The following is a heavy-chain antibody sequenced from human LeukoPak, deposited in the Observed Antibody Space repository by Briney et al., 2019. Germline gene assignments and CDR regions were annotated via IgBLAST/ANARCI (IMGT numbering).Heavy chain of an antibody. D-gene: IGHD4-17*01. CDR1: GGSISSYY. J-gene: IGHJ3*02. CDR3: ARATVVTHAFDI. CDR2: TYYSGST. V-gene: IGHV4-59*01. Sequence: PSETLSLTCTVSGGSISSYYWSWIRQPPGKGLEWIGYTYYSGSTNYNPSLKSRVTISVDTSKNQFSLKLSSVTAADTAVYYCARATVVTHAFDIWGQGTMVTVSS.